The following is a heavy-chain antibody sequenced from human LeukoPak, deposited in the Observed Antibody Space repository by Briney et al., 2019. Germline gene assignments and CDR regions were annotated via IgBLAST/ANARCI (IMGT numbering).Heavy chain of an antibody. CDR2: IYYSGST. D-gene: IGHD1-26*01. CDR3: AREGVGAIDI. Sequence: TETLSLTCTVSGGSISSYYWSWIRQPPGKGLEWIGYIYYSGSTNYNPSLKSRVTISVDTSKNQFSLKLSSVTAADTAVYYCAREGVGAIDIWGQGTMVTVSS. V-gene: IGHV4-59*12. CDR1: GGSISSYY. J-gene: IGHJ3*02.